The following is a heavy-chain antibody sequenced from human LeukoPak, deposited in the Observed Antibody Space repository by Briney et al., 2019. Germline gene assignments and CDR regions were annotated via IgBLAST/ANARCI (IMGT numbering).Heavy chain of an antibody. D-gene: IGHD5-24*01. J-gene: IGHJ3*02. Sequence: SETLSLTCTVSGGSISSYYWSWIRQPAGKGLEWIGRIYTSGSTNYNPPLKSRVTMSVDTSKNQFSLKLSSVTAADTAVYYCARDYSEMATIGAFDIWGQGTMVTVSS. V-gene: IGHV4-4*07. CDR3: ARDYSEMATIGAFDI. CDR2: IYTSGST. CDR1: GGSISSYY.